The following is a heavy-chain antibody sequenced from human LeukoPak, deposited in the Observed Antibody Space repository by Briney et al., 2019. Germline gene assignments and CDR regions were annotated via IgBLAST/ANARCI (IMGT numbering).Heavy chain of an antibody. CDR2: MNPNSGNT. J-gene: IGHJ4*02. V-gene: IGHV1-8*01. D-gene: IGHD6-13*01. CDR1: GYTFTSYD. CDR3: ASSYSSTQKGIYYFDY. Sequence: ASVKVSCKASGYTFTSYDINWVRQDTGQGLEWMGWMNPNSGNTGYAQKFQGRVTMTRNTSISTAYMELSSLRSEDTAVYYCASSYSSTQKGIYYFDYWGQGTLVTVSS.